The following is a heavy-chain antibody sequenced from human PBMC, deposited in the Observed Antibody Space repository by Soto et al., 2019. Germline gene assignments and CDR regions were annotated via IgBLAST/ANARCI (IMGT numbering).Heavy chain of an antibody. CDR3: ARELELSYYYFGMDV. Sequence: SQTLSLTCVISGDSVSSNSVAWNWIRQSPSRGLEWLVRTYYRSKWYNDYSVSVKSRIPIKPYTSKNQFSLQLNSVTPEDTAAYYSARELELSYYYFGMDVWGQGTTVTVSS. V-gene: IGHV6-1*01. CDR1: GDSVSSNSVA. CDR2: TYYRSKWYN. D-gene: IGHD1-7*01. J-gene: IGHJ6*02.